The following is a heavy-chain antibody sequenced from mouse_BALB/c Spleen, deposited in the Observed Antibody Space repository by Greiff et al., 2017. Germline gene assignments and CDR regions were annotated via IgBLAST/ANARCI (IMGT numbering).Heavy chain of an antibody. CDR1: GFNIKDTY. CDR3: ARRAAHYWYFDV. J-gene: IGHJ1*01. CDR2: IDPANGNT. V-gene: IGHV14-3*02. D-gene: IGHD3-1*01. Sequence: VQLQQSGAELVKPGASVKLSCTASGFNIKDTYMHWVKQRPEQGLEWIGRIDPANGNTKYDPKFQGKATITADTSSNTAYLQLSSLTSEDTAVYYCARRAAHYWYFDVWGAGTTVTVSS.